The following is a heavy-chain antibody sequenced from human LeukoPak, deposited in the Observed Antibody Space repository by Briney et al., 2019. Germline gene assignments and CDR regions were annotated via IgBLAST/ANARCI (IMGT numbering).Heavy chain of an antibody. CDR1: GFTFGDYA. CDR2: IRSKAYGGTT. V-gene: IGHV3-49*04. J-gene: IGHJ4*02. D-gene: IGHD3-10*01. CDR3: TRDLLAGDYSGSGNLGY. Sequence: PGRCLRLSCTASGFTFGDYAMSWVRQAPGKGLEWVGFIRSKAYGGTTENAASVKGRFTISRDDSKSVAYLQMNSLKTEDTAVYYCTRDLLAGDYSGSGNLGYWGQGTLVTVS.